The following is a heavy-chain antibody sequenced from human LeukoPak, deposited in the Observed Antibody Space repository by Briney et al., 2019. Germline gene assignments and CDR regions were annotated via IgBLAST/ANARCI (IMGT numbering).Heavy chain of an antibody. CDR2: ISSRAGSI. D-gene: IGHD2-15*01. CDR1: GFTFSSYE. V-gene: IGHV3-48*03. CDR3: AKDLRAVAVRDAFDI. Sequence: GGSLRLSCAASGFTFSSYEMNWVRQAPGKGLEWVSYISSRAGSIYYADSVKGRFTISRDNSKNTLYLQMNSLRAEDTAVYYCAKDLRAVAVRDAFDIWGQGTMVTVSS. J-gene: IGHJ3*02.